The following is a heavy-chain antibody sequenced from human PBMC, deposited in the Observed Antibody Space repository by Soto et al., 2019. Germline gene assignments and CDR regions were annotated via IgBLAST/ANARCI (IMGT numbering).Heavy chain of an antibody. CDR2: IYPGDSDT. V-gene: IGHV5-51*01. D-gene: IGHD1-26*01. J-gene: IGHJ3*02. CDR1: GYSFTSYW. Sequence: WDSQKISCKGSGYSFTSYWIGWVRQMPGKGLEWMGVIYPGDSDTRYSPSFQGQVTISADKSISTAYLQWSNLKASETAMYYCASWTSSQREIRNDALDIWGQGTRVTVSS. CDR3: ASWTSSQREIRNDALDI.